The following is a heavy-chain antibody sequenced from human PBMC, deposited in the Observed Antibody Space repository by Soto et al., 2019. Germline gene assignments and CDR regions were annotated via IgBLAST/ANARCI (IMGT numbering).Heavy chain of an antibody. Sequence: HPGGSLRLSCAASGFIFSGYWMNWVRQAPGRGLVWVSRTNGDGSTTSYADSVKGRFTISRDNAKNSLYLQMNSLRAEDTAVYYCARDQDTAMVNWWFDPWGQGTLVTVSS. CDR2: TNGDGSTT. V-gene: IGHV3-74*01. J-gene: IGHJ5*02. CDR3: ARDQDTAMVNWWFDP. D-gene: IGHD5-18*01. CDR1: GFIFSGYW.